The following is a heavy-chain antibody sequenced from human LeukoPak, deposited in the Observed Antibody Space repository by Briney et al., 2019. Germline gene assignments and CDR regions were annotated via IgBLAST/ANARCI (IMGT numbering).Heavy chain of an antibody. V-gene: IGHV3-33*08. D-gene: IGHD3-16*01. CDR1: GFTFSTYP. CDR3: ARDDALGDNALDI. CDR2: ILNDGSQE. Sequence: LAGGSLRLSCAASGFTFSTYPMTWVRQAPGKGLEWVAVILNDGSQEKYADSVKGRFTISRDNSKNTLFLQMNSLRAEDTAVYYCARDDALGDNALDIWGQGTMVTVSS. J-gene: IGHJ3*02.